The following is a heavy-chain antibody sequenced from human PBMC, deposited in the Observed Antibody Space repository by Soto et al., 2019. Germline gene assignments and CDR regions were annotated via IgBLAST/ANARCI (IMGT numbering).Heavy chain of an antibody. Sequence: QVQLVESGGGVVQPGRSLRLSCAASGFTFSSYGMHWVRQAPGKGLEWVAVISYDGSNKYYADSVKGRFTISRDNSKNTLYLQMNTLRAEDTAVYYCAKGHDRWELTGWFVPWGQGTLVTVSS. CDR3: AKGHDRWELTGWFVP. CDR2: ISYDGSNK. D-gene: IGHD1-26*01. CDR1: GFTFSSYG. V-gene: IGHV3-30*18. J-gene: IGHJ5*02.